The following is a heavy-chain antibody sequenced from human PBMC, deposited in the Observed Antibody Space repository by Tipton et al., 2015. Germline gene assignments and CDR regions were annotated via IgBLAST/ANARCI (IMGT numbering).Heavy chain of an antibody. CDR2: ISYTDGA. V-gene: IGHV4-61*01. CDR3: ARADGLPWYFDL. CDR1: GGSVSSGTYY. Sequence: LRLSCTVSGGSVSSGTYYWSWIRQPPGKGLEWIGDISYTDGAHYNPALKSRVTISVDTSKNQFSLTLNSVAAEDTAVYYCARADGLPWYFDLWCRGTLVTVSS. D-gene: IGHD4-17*01. J-gene: IGHJ2*01.